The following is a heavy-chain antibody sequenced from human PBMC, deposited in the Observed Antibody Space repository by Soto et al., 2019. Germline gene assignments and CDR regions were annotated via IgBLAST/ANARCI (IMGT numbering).Heavy chain of an antibody. CDR1: GGSIANGGYY. CDR2: IYYSGST. CDR3: ARDPLFYDSGGYYDGRPYGMDV. D-gene: IGHD3-22*01. J-gene: IGHJ6*02. V-gene: IGHV4-31*03. Sequence: SETLSLTCTVSGGSIANGGYYWSWIRQHPGKGLEWIGYIYYSGSTYYNPSLKSRVIISLDTSENQFSLRLSSVTAADTAVYYCARDPLFYDSGGYYDGRPYGMDVWGQGTTVTAP.